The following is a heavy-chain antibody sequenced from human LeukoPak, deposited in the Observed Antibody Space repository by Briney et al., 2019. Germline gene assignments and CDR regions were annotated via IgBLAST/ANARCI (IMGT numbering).Heavy chain of an antibody. CDR1: GFTFSSYG. V-gene: IGHV3-30*18. Sequence: GGSLRLTCAASGFTFSSYGMHWVRQAPSKGLEWVAVISYDGGNKYYADSVKGRFTISRDNSKNTLYLQMNSLRAEDTAVYYCAKDFGAAEDYFDYWGQGTLVTVSS. CDR3: AKDFGAAEDYFDY. J-gene: IGHJ4*02. CDR2: ISYDGGNK. D-gene: IGHD3-10*01.